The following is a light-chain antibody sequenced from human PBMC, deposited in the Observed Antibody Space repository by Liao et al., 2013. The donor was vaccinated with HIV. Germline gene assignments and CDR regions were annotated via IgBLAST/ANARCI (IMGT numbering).Light chain of an antibody. CDR2: QDS. J-gene: IGLJ2*01. V-gene: IGLV3-1*01. Sequence: SYELTQPPSVSVSPGQTASITCSGDKLEDKYACWYQQKPGQSPVLVIYQDSKRPSGIPERFSGSNSGNTATLTISRVEAGDEADYYCQVWDSRSDHLVVFGGGTKLTVL. CDR3: QVWDSRSDHLVV. CDR1: KLEDKY.